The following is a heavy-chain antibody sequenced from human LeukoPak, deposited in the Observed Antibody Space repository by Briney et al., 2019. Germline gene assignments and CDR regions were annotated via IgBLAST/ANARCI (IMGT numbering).Heavy chain of an antibody. CDR2: ILYDGSNR. Sequence: GGSLRLSCAVSGFTFSTYGMHWVRQAPGKGLEWVAVILYDGSNRQYADSVKGRFTISRDNSKNTLYLQMNSLRVEDTAVYYCAKVRGNVGSSYFPDYWGQGTLVTVSS. CDR3: AKVRGNVGSSYFPDY. V-gene: IGHV3-30*18. D-gene: IGHD3-22*01. J-gene: IGHJ4*02. CDR1: GFTFSTYG.